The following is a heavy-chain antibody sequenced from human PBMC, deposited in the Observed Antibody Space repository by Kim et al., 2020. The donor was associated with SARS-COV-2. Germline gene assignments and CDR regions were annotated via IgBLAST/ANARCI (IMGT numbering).Heavy chain of an antibody. V-gene: IGHV2-5*01. Sequence: EKRYSPSLKSRRTITKETSKNQVVLSMTNMDPVDTATYYCAHRQSLRSFDYWGQGTLVTVSS. J-gene: IGHJ4*02. CDR2: EK. CDR3: AHRQSLRSFDY.